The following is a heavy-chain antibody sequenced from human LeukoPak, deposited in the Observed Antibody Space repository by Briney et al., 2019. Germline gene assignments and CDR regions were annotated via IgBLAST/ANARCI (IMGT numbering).Heavy chain of an antibody. CDR1: GFTFSDSY. J-gene: IGHJ5*01. Sequence: GGSLRLSCAASGFTFSDSYMSWIRQAPGKGLEWVSDITSSGSTIYYADSVKGRFTISRDNAKNSLYLQMNSLRAEDTAVYYCARTYSSSQTNWFDSWGQGTLVTVSS. CDR3: ARTYSSSQTNWFDS. CDR2: ITSSGSTI. V-gene: IGHV3-11*04. D-gene: IGHD6-13*01.